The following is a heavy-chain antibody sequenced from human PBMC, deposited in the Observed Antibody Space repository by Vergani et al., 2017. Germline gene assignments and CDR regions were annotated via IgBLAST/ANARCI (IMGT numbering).Heavy chain of an antibody. V-gene: IGHV2-70*04. CDR1: GFSLSSSGMR. CDR2: IDWDDDK. CDR3: ARGPPNFDY. J-gene: IGHJ4*02. Sequence: QVTLKESGPALVKPTQTLTLTCTCSGFSLSSSGMRVSWIRQPPGKALEWLARIDWDDDKFYSASLRTRRTISKDHSKNQVVLTMTNMDPVDTATYYCARGPPNFDYWGQGTLVTVSS. D-gene: IGHD3-10*01.